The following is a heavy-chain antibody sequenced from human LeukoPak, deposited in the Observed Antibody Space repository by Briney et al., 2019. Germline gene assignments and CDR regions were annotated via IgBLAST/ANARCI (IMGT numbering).Heavy chain of an antibody. V-gene: IGHV3-21*01. CDR2: ICSSSSYI. Sequence: PGGSLRLSCAASGFTFSSYSMNWVRQAPGKGLEWVSSICSSSSYIYYADSVKGRFTISRDYAKNSLYLQRNSLRAEDTAVYYCARLMLWFGELQPADYWGQGTLVTVSS. CDR1: GFTFSSYS. CDR3: ARLMLWFGELQPADY. J-gene: IGHJ4*02. D-gene: IGHD3-10*01.